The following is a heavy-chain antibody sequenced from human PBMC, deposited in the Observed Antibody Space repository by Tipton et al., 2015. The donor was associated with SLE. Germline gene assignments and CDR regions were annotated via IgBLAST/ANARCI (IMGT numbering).Heavy chain of an antibody. CDR1: GGSISSYY. D-gene: IGHD2-15*01. Sequence: TLSLTCTVSGGSISSYYWSWIRQPPGKGLEWIGYIYFSGTTTYNPSLKSRVTISVDTSKNQFSLKLNSVTAADTAVYYCAIPTTQHCSGGGCYRHDAFDIWGQGTMVTVSS. CDR2: IYFSGTT. J-gene: IGHJ3*02. V-gene: IGHV4-4*08. CDR3: AIPTTQHCSGGGCYRHDAFDI.